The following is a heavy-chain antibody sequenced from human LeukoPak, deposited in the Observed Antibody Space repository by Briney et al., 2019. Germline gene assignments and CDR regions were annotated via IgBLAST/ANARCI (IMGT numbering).Heavy chain of an antibody. CDR3: ARDLGGNSAY. CDR2: ITSSSYM. J-gene: IGHJ4*02. D-gene: IGHD4-23*01. CDR1: GFSFRDFW. V-gene: IGHV3-69-1*01. Sequence: TGGSLRLSCAASGFSFRDFWMTWVRQAPGRGLELVSSITSSSYMYCADSVKGRLTISRDNAKNSLSLQMNSLRAEDTAVYYCARDLGGNSAYWGQGTLVTVSS.